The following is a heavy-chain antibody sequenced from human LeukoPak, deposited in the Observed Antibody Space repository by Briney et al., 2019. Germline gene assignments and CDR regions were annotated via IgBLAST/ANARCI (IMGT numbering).Heavy chain of an antibody. CDR1: GFSFSTYT. CDR3: AREYCTTNSCYIWGLGY. V-gene: IGHV3-64*02. D-gene: IGHD2-2*02. Sequence: GGSLRLSCAASGFSFSTYTMRWVRQAPGKGLEYVSGIASNGGTKYYADSVKGRFTISGDNFKNTVYLQMDSLRTEDMAVYYCAREYCTTNSCYIWGLGYWGQGTLVTVSS. J-gene: IGHJ4*02. CDR2: IASNGGTK.